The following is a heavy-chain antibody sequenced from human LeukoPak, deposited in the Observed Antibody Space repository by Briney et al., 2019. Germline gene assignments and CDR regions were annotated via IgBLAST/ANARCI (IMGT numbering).Heavy chain of an antibody. V-gene: IGHV1-46*01. CDR3: ARTSGRTFDY. Sequence: GASVKVSCKASGYTFIKYFLHWVRQAPGQGLEWMGIINPSGSSTTYAQKFQGRVTMTRDTSTSTVYMELSSLRSEDTAVYYCARTSGRTFDYWGQGTLVTVSS. CDR1: GYTFIKYF. CDR2: INPSGSST. J-gene: IGHJ4*02.